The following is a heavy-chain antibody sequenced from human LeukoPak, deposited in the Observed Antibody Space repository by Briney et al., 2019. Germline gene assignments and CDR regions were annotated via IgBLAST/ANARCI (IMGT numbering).Heavy chain of an antibody. J-gene: IGHJ4*02. D-gene: IGHD3-10*01. CDR1: GFTFSTYW. V-gene: IGHV3-74*01. CDR3: ATDYYGSVAY. CDR2: ISSDGSRT. Sequence: GGSLRLSCAASGFTFSTYWMHWVRQAPGKGLVWVSRISSDGSRTYYADSVKGRFTFSRDNAKNTLYLQMNTLRPEDTAAYYCATDYYGSVAYWGQGTLVTVSS.